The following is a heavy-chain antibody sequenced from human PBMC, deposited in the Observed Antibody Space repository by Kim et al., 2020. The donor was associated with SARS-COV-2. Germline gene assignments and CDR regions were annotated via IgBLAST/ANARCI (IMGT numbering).Heavy chain of an antibody. CDR2: ISSSSSYI. V-gene: IGHV3-21*01. CDR1: GFTFSSYS. D-gene: IGHD3-10*01. J-gene: IGHJ6*02. Sequence: GGSLRLSCAASGFTFSSYSMNWVRQAPGKGLEWVSSISSSSSYIYYADSVKGRFTISRDNAKNSLYLQMNSLRAEDTAVYYCARDGGIWFRELFHYYYYGMDVWGQGTTVTVSS. CDR3: ARDGGIWFRELFHYYYYGMDV.